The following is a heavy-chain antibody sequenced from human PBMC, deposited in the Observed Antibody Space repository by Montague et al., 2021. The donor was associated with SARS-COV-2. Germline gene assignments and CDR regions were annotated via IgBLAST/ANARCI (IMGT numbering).Heavy chain of an antibody. J-gene: IGHJ4*02. Sequence: SLRLSCSASAFTFSSYSMNWVRQAPEKGLEWVSSISSSSSYIYYXDSLKGRFTISRDNAKNSLYLQMNSLRAEDTDVYYCARDRDSSGWFDYWGQGTLVTVSS. D-gene: IGHD6-19*01. CDR2: ISSSSSYI. CDR1: AFTFSSYS. V-gene: IGHV3-21*01. CDR3: ARDRDSSGWFDY.